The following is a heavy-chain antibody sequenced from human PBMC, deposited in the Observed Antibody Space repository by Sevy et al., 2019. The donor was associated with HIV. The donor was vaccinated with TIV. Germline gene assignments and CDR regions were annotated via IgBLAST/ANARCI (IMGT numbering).Heavy chain of an antibody. D-gene: IGHD2-8*01. CDR1: GFTFSSYA. V-gene: IGHV3-23*01. CDR3: ATLRLGYCTNGVCPSFDY. J-gene: IGHJ4*02. CDR2: ISGSGGST. Sequence: GGSLRLSCAASGFTFSSYAMSWVRQAPGKGLEWVSAISGSGGSTYYADSVKGRFTISRDNSKNTLYLQMNSLRAEDTAVYYCATLRLGYCTNGVCPSFDYWGQGTLVTVSS.